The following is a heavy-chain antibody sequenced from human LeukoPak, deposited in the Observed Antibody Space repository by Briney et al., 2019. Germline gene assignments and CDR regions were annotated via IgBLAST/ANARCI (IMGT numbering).Heavy chain of an antibody. V-gene: IGHV4-4*07. CDR3: ARNARSGYDSPDAFDI. D-gene: IGHD5-12*01. Sequence: SETLSLTCSVSGDSISSYYWSWIRQPAGKGLEWIGRIFTSGSTTHNPSLQSRVTMSVDMSKNQFFLSLSSVTAADTAVYYCARNARSGYDSPDAFDIWGQGTMVTVSS. J-gene: IGHJ3*02. CDR1: GDSISSYY. CDR2: IFTSGST.